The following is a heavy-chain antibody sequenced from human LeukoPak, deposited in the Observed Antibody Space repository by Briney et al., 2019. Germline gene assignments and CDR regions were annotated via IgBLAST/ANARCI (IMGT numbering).Heavy chain of an antibody. V-gene: IGHV4-59*01. CDR1: AGSISGYY. CDR3: ARGRWNFGY. D-gene: IGHD4-23*01. J-gene: IGHJ4*02. Sequence: SETLSHTCGVSAGSISGYYWSWIRQPPGKGLRWIGYIYYSGSSNYTRSVRSRVTISVDTSKSHFSLNLKSVTAADTAVYYCARGRWNFGYWGQGTLVTVSS. CDR2: IYYSGSS.